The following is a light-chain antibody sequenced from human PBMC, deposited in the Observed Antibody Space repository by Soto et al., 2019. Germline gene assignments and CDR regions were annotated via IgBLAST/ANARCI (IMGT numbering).Light chain of an antibody. V-gene: IGLV2-8*01. CDR1: SSDVGGYNY. CDR3: STYAGSSNV. Sequence: QSVPTHPASASGSPGHSVAISCTGTSSDVGGYNYLSWYQQHPGKAPKLMIYEVNTRPSGVPDRFSGSKSGNTASLTVSGLQAEDEADYYCSTYAGSSNVFATGTKVTV. CDR2: EVN. J-gene: IGLJ1*01.